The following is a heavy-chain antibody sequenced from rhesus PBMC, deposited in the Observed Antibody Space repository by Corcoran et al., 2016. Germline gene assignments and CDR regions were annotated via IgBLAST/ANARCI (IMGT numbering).Heavy chain of an antibody. CDR2: VNGETGVA. D-gene: IGHD3-3*01. CDR1: GVPISNSW. J-gene: IGHJ4*01. V-gene: IGHV4-80*01. CDR3: ATESLAHS. Sequence: QVQLRESGPGLVKASETLSLTCIVYGVPISNSWWSWVRQSPGKGLEWIGEVNGETGVAFYKPSLQSRVTFSLGASQNQVFLRLSFLTAADTAVYFCATESLAHSWGQGILVTVSS.